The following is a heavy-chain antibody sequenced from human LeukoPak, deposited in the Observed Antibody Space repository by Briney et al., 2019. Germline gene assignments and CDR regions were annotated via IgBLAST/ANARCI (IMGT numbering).Heavy chain of an antibody. Sequence: SETLSLTCAVYGGSFSGYYWSWIRQPPGKGLEWIGEINHSGSTNYNPSLKSRVTISVDTSKDQFSLKLSSVTAADTAVYYCARAPRGYSYYYYYYGMDVWGQGTTVTVSS. CDR3: ARAPRGYSYYYYYYGMDV. CDR2: INHSGST. V-gene: IGHV4-34*01. D-gene: IGHD5-18*01. J-gene: IGHJ6*02. CDR1: GGSFSGYY.